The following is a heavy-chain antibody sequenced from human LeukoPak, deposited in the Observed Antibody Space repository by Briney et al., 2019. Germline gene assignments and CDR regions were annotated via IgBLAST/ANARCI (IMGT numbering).Heavy chain of an antibody. CDR3: AKDFPPYSSSSRSVDY. Sequence: GGSLRLSCAASGFTFSSYGMHWVRQAPGQGLEWVAFIRYDGSNKYYADSVKGRFTISRDNSKNTLYLQMNSLRAEDTAVYYCAKDFPPYSSSSRSVDYWGQGTLVTVSS. D-gene: IGHD6-6*01. J-gene: IGHJ4*02. CDR1: GFTFSSYG. V-gene: IGHV3-30*02. CDR2: IRYDGSNK.